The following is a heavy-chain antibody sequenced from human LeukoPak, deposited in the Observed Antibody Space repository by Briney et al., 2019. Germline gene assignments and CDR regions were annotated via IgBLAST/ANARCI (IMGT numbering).Heavy chain of an antibody. CDR1: RFTFSSYS. V-gene: IGHV3-21*04. D-gene: IGHD3-10*01. Sequence: TGGSLRLSCAASRFTFSSYSMNWVRQAPGKGLEWVSSISSSGTYIYYADSVKGRFTISRDNAKNSLYLQMNSLRAEDTALYYCAKDRVRYYYGSGSSHWGQGTLVTVSS. CDR2: ISSSGTYI. CDR3: AKDRVRYYYGSGSSH. J-gene: IGHJ4*02.